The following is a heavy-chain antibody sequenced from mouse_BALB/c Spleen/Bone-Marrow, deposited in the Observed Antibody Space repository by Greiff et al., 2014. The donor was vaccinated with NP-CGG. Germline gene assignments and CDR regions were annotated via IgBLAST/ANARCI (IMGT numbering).Heavy chain of an antibody. J-gene: IGHJ2*01. V-gene: IGHV3-5*02. CDR2: IYYSGTI. CDR3: ARVYGYDTYFDY. Sequence: EVKLEESGPGLVKPSQTVSLTCTVTGISITTGNYRWSWIRQFPGDKLEWIGYIYYSGTITYNPSLTSRTTITRDTSKNQFFLEMNSLTAEDTAKYYCARVYGYDTYFDYWGQGTTLTVSS. CDR1: GISITTGNYR. D-gene: IGHD2-2*01.